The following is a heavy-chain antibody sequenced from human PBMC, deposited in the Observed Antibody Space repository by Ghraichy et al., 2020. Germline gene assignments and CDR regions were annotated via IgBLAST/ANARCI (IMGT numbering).Heavy chain of an antibody. J-gene: IGHJ4*02. CDR2: IIPRVGSP. CDR3: ARDWGSGWYYFDY. CDR1: GGTFSSFS. V-gene: IGHV1-69*08. Sequence: SSVKVSCKASGGTFSSFSFSWVRQAPGQGPEWMGRIIPRVGSPTYAQKFQGRLRITADISTNTAYMELSSLRSEDTAVYYCARDWGSGWYYFDYWGQGTLGTVSS. D-gene: IGHD6-19*01.